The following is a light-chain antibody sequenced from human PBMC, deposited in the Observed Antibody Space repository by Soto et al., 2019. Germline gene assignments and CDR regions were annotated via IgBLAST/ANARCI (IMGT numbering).Light chain of an antibody. V-gene: IGKV3-15*01. CDR2: GAS. J-gene: IGKJ1*01. CDR1: QSVSSK. Sequence: EVVMTQSPATLSVSPGERATLSCRASQSVSSKLAWYQQKPGQAPRLLIYGASTRATGIQARFSGSGSGTEFTLIIRSLQSEDSAVYYCKQYNSWLRTFGQGTKVDIK. CDR3: KQYNSWLRT.